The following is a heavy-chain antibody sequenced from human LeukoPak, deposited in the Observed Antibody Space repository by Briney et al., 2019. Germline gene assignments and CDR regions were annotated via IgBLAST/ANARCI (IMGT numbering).Heavy chain of an antibody. CDR2: ISNNGGYT. V-gene: IGHV3-53*01. D-gene: IGHD2-15*01. CDR3: AKQLGYCSDGSCYFPY. CDR1: GFTVSSNY. Sequence: GGSLRLSCAASGFTVSSNYMSWVRQAPGKGLEWVSVISNNGGYTYYADSVQGRFTISRDNSKSTLCLQMNSLRAEDTAVYYCAKQLGYCSDGSCYFPYWGQGTLVTVSS. J-gene: IGHJ4*02.